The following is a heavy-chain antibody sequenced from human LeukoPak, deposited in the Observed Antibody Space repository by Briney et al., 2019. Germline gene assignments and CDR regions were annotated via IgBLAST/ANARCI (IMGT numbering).Heavy chain of an antibody. J-gene: IGHJ6*03. CDR1: GGSISSYY. D-gene: IGHD6-13*01. V-gene: IGHV4-59*01. CDR3: ARESRYSSSRSIVGYYYMDV. CDR2: IYYSGST. Sequence: SETLSLTCTVSGGSISSYYWSWIRQPPGKGLEWIGYIYYSGSTNYNPSLKSRVTISVDTSKNQFSLKLSSVTAADTAVYYCARESRYSSSRSIVGYYYMDVWGKGTTVTISS.